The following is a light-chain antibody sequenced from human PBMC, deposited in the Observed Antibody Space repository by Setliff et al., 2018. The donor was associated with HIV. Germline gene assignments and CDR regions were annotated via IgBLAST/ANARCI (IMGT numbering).Light chain of an antibody. CDR2: EVS. CDR1: SSDVGGHNY. CDR3: SSYTTSNTVPHV. V-gene: IGLV2-14*01. Sequence: QSVLAQPASVSGSPGQSITISCTGTSSDVGGHNYVSWYQQHPGKAPKLIIYEVSYRPSGVSNRFSGSKSGSTASLTISGLQAEDEAEYHCSSYTTSNTVPHVFGTGTKVTVL. J-gene: IGLJ1*01.